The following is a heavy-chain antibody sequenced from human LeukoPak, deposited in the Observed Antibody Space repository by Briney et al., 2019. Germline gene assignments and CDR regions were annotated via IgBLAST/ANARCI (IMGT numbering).Heavy chain of an antibody. V-gene: IGHV4-31*03. CDR1: GGSIRSSGGYY. D-gene: IGHD4-11*01. Sequence: SQTLSLTCTVSGGSIRSSGGYYWSWIRQHPGKGLEWIGFIYYNGNTYYNPSLRSRVTTSVDTSKNQFSLKLSSVTAADTAVYYCASVTNNYSDYWGQGTLVTVSS. CDR2: IYYNGNT. J-gene: IGHJ4*02. CDR3: ASVTNNYSDY.